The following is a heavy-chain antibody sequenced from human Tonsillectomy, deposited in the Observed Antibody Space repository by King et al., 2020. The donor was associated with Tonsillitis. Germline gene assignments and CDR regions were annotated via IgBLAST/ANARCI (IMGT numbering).Heavy chain of an antibody. CDR3: ARGGGGLLPTDY. CDR2: VYSGGNT. J-gene: IGHJ4*02. Sequence: VQLVESGGGLIQPGGSLRLSCAASGFTASSNYMSWVRQAPGRGLEWVSVVYSGGNTYYADSVKGRFTISRDNSKNTLYLQMNSLRAEDTAVYYCARGGGGLLPTDYWGQGTLVTVSS. V-gene: IGHV3-53*01. D-gene: IGHD2-15*01. CDR1: GFTASSNY.